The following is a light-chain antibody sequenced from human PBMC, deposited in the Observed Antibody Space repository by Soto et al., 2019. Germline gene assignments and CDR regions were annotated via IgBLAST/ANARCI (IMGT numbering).Light chain of an antibody. J-gene: IGKJ2*01. CDR3: QQYASSSYT. V-gene: IGKV3-20*01. CDR2: GAS. Sequence: EIVLTQSPGTLSLSPGERATLSCRASQSVSSSYLAWYQQKPGQDPRLLIYGASSRATGIPDRFSGSGSGTDFTLTISRLEPEDFAVYYCQQYASSSYTFGQGTKLEIK. CDR1: QSVSSSY.